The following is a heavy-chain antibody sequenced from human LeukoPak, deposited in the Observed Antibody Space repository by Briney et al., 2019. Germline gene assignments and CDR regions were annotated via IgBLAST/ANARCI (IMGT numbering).Heavy chain of an antibody. CDR1: GFTLGDYA. D-gene: IGHD3-10*01. CDR2: ISGSGAGT. J-gene: IGHJ4*02. V-gene: IGHV3-23*01. CDR3: AKALWFGELLNYFDY. Sequence: PGGSLRLSCRASGFTLGDYAMSWVRQAPGKGLEWVSVISGSGAGTHYADSVKGRFTISRDNSKNTVYLQLNSLGPEDTAVYYCAKALWFGELLNYFDYWGQGILVTVSS.